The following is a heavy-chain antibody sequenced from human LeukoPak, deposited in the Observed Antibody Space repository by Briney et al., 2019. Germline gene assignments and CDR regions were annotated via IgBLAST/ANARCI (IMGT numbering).Heavy chain of an antibody. J-gene: IGHJ6*02. CDR3: ARAEWGLPSNYYYYGMDV. D-gene: IGHD1-26*01. Sequence: GGSLRLSCAASGFTFSSYWMSWVRQAPGKGLEWVANIKQDGSEKYYVDSVKGRFTISRDNAKNSLYLQMNSLRAEDTAVYYCARAEWGLPSNYYYYGMDVWGQGTTVTVSS. CDR1: GFTFSSYW. V-gene: IGHV3-7*01. CDR2: IKQDGSEK.